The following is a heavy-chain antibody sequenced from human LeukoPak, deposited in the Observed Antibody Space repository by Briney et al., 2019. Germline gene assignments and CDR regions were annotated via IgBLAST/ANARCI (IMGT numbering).Heavy chain of an antibody. CDR1: GYSFTSYW. CDR2: IDPSDSYT. Sequence: PGESLKISCKGSGYSFTSYWISWVRQMPGKGLEWMGRIDPSDSYTNYSPSFQGHVTISADKSISTAYLQWSSLKASDTAMYYCARLNVVVPAAIRYYGMDVWGQGTTVTVSS. CDR3: ARLNVVVPAAIRYYGMDV. J-gene: IGHJ6*02. D-gene: IGHD2-2*01. V-gene: IGHV5-10-1*01.